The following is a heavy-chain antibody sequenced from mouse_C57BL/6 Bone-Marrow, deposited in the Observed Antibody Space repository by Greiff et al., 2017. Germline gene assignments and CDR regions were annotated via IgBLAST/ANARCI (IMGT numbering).Heavy chain of an antibody. Sequence: VQLQQSGPELVRPGASVKISCKASGYTFTSHWMQWVRQRPGQGLEWIGEIFPGSGSTYYNEKFKGKATLTVDTSSSTAYMQLSSLTAEDSAGYFCARSSGYYGYDAWFAYWGQGTLVTVSA. J-gene: IGHJ3*01. D-gene: IGHD2-2*01. V-gene: IGHV1-56*01. CDR3: ARSSGYYGYDAWFAY. CDR1: GYTFTSHW. CDR2: IFPGSGST.